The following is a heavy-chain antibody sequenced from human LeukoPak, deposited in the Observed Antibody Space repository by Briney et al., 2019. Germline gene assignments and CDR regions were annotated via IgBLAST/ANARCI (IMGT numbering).Heavy chain of an antibody. Sequence: GGSLRISCAGSGYTFSSYSMNWVRQAPGKGLEWVSSISSSSSYIYYADSVKGRFTISRDNAKNSLYLQMNSLRAEDTAVYYCARERHPVNYYDSRGTGATDAFDIWGQGTMVTVSS. CDR2: ISSSSSYI. CDR3: ARERHPVNYYDSRGTGATDAFDI. CDR1: GYTFSSYS. J-gene: IGHJ3*02. V-gene: IGHV3-21*01. D-gene: IGHD3-22*01.